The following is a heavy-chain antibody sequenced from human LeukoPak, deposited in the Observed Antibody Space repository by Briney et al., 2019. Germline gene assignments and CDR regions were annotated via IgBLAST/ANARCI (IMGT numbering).Heavy chain of an antibody. V-gene: IGHV4-59*01. Sequence: PSETLSLTCTVSGGSISSYYWSWIRQPPGEGLEWIGYIYYSGSTNYNPSLKSRVTISLDTSKNQFSLKLSSVTAADTAVYYCARRVVVVTANDKSDAFDVWGQGTVVAVSS. CDR3: ARRVVVVTANDKSDAFDV. CDR2: IYYSGST. CDR1: GGSISSYY. J-gene: IGHJ3*01. D-gene: IGHD2-21*02.